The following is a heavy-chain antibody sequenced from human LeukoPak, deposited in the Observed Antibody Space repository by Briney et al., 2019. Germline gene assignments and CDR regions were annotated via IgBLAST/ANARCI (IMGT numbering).Heavy chain of an antibody. D-gene: IGHD3-22*01. CDR1: GYSVNTYW. CDR3: ARRYYYDSSGYYLAHDAFDI. CDR2: IYPGDSET. V-gene: IGHV5-51*01. J-gene: IGHJ3*02. Sequence: GESLKISCKGSGYSVNTYWIAWVRQTPGKGLEWMGIIYPGDSETRYSPSFQGQVTISADKSISTAYLQWSSLKASDTAMYYCARRYYYDSSGYYLAHDAFDIWGQGTMVTVSS.